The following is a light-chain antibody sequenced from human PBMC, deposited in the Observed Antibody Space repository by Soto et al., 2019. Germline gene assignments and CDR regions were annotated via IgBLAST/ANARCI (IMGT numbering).Light chain of an antibody. Sequence: DLQMTQSPSSVSASVGDRVTITCRASQGISRWLAWYQQKPGKAPKLLIYTATSLQSGVPSRFSGSGSGTDFTLTISSLQPDDFATYYCQQANSFPWTFGQGTKVEI. V-gene: IGKV1-12*01. CDR1: QGISRW. J-gene: IGKJ1*01. CDR2: TAT. CDR3: QQANSFPWT.